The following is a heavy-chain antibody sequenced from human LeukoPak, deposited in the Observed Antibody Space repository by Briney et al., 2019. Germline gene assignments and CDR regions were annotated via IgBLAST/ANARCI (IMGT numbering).Heavy chain of an antibody. Sequence: SETLSLTCTVSGGSISSYYWNWIRQSAGRGLVWIGRFYTGGSTNYNPSLKSRVTMSVDTSKNQFSLKLTSVIAADTAVYYCARDALDSSGWFYHGMDVWGQGTTVTVSS. V-gene: IGHV4-4*07. CDR2: FYTGGST. CDR1: GGSISSYY. J-gene: IGHJ6*02. D-gene: IGHD6-19*01. CDR3: ARDALDSSGWFYHGMDV.